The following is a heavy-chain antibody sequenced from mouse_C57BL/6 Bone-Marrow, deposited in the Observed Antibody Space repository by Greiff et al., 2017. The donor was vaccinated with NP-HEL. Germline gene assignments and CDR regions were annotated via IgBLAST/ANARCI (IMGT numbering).Heavy chain of an antibody. CDR1: GYTFTSYW. CDR2: IDPNSGGT. CDR3: ARDYYGSRGWYSDV. J-gene: IGHJ1*03. Sequence: QVQLQQPGADLVKPGASVKLSCKASGYTFTSYWMHWVKQRPGRGLEWIGRIDPNSGGTKFNEKFKTKATLTVDKPSSTAYMQLSSLTSEDSAVYLCARDYYGSRGWYSDVWGTGSTVTVSS. D-gene: IGHD1-1*01. V-gene: IGHV1-72*01.